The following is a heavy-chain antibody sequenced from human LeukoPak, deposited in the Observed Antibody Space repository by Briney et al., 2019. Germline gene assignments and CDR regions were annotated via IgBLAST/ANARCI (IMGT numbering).Heavy chain of an antibody. CDR1: GGTFSSYA. CDR3: ARDRGSGWYKGVLHPTEKYFDY. V-gene: IGHV1-69*13. J-gene: IGHJ4*02. D-gene: IGHD6-19*01. Sequence: GASVKVSCKASGGTFSSYAISWVRQAPGQGLEWMGGIIPIFGTANYAQKFQGRVTITADESTSTAYMELSSLRSEDTAVYCCARDRGSGWYKGVLHPTEKYFDYWGQGTLVTVSS. CDR2: IIPIFGTA.